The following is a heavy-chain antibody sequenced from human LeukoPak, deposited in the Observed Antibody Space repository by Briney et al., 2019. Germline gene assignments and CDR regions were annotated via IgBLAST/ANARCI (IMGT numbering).Heavy chain of an antibody. J-gene: IGHJ4*02. D-gene: IGHD6-19*01. Sequence: PGGSLRLSCAVSGFTLSDYYITWIRQARGRGLEWISYISRSTSSGGTTTCYPDSLKGRFTISRDNPKNSLYLQMNSLRAEDTAVYHCARDEMAVAGNFDYWGQGTLVTVSS. CDR3: ARDEMAVAGNFDY. V-gene: IGHV3-11*04. CDR2: ISRSTSSGGTTT. CDR1: GFTLSDYY.